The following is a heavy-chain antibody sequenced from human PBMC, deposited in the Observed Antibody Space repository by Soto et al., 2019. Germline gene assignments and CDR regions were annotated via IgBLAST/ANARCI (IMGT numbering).Heavy chain of an antibody. J-gene: IGHJ5*02. CDR1: GGSISSGGYS. CDR3: ARSPPIAAAHSPYNWLDP. Sequence: SETLSLTCAVSGGSISSGGYSWSWIRQPPGKGLEWIGYIYHSGSTYYNPSLKSRVTISVDRSKNQFPLKLSSVTAADTAVYYCARSPPIAAAHSPYNWLDPWSQGTLVTAPQ. D-gene: IGHD6-13*01. V-gene: IGHV4-30-2*01. CDR2: IYHSGST.